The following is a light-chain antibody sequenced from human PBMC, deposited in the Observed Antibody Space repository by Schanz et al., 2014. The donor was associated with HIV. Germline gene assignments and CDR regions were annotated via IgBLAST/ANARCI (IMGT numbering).Light chain of an antibody. CDR1: QSVSSN. CDR3: QQYAALPQT. CDR2: GTS. Sequence: EIVMTQSPVTLSVSPGERATLSCRASQSVSSNLAWYQQKPGQAPRLLIYGTSNRATGIPDRFSGSGSGTDFTLTISRLEPEDFAVYYCQQYAALPQTFGQGTKLEI. V-gene: IGKV3-20*01. J-gene: IGKJ2*01.